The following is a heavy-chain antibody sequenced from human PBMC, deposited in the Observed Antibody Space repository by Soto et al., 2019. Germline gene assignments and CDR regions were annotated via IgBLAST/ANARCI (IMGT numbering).Heavy chain of an antibody. CDR3: VGWYYFDYFDY. CDR1: GFTFSSYV. J-gene: IGHJ4*02. Sequence: EVQLLESGGGLVQPGGSRRLSCAASGFTFSSYVMSWVRQAPGKGLAWVSSISGSATSTYYADSVKGRFTISRDNSRNTLYLQMNNLGAEDTAIYYCVGWYYFDYFDYWGQGTLVTVSS. CDR2: ISGSATST. D-gene: IGHD6-19*01. V-gene: IGHV3-23*01.